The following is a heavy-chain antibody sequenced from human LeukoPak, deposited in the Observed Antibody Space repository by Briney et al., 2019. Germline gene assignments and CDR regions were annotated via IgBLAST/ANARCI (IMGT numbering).Heavy chain of an antibody. CDR3: ARSRGPPAAFSSWFGP. CDR2: INSSGST. CDR1: GGSLSSYY. Sequence: PSETLSLTCTVSGGSLSSYYWTWIRQPAGKGLEWIGRINSSGSTNYNPSLKSRVTMSVDTSKNQFSLKLTSVTAADTAVYYCARSRGPPAAFSSWFGPWGQGTLVTVSS. D-gene: IGHD2-2*01. J-gene: IGHJ5*02. V-gene: IGHV4-4*07.